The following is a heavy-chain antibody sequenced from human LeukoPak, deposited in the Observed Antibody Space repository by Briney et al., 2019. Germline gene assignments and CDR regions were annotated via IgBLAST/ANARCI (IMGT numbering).Heavy chain of an antibody. Sequence: PGGSLRLSCAASGLTFTNYALHWVRQAPGKGLEWVAVISYDGTNKYYADSVKGRFTISRDNSKNTLSLQMNSLRAEDTALYYCARGFVLGAAKNYFDYWGQGALVTVSS. J-gene: IGHJ4*02. CDR2: ISYDGTNK. CDR3: ARGFVLGAAKNYFDY. CDR1: GLTFTNYA. D-gene: IGHD2-21*02. V-gene: IGHV3-30-3*01.